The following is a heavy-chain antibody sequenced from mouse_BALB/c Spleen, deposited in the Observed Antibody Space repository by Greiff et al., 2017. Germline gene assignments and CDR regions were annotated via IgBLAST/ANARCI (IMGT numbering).Heavy chain of an antibody. V-gene: IGHV5-9-3*01. Sequence: EVQLQESGGGLVKPGGSLKLSCAASGFTFSSYAMSWVRQTPEKRLEWVATISSGGSYTYYPDSVKGRFTISRDNAKNTLYLQMSSLRSEDTAMYYCARGCGSSLYYFDYWGQGTTLTVSS. CDR2: ISSGGSYT. CDR1: GFTFSSYA. J-gene: IGHJ2*01. D-gene: IGHD1-1*01. CDR3: ARGCGSSLYYFDY.